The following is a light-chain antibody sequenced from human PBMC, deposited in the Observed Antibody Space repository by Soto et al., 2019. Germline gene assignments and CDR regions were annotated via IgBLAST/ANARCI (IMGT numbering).Light chain of an antibody. CDR2: DAS. J-gene: IGKJ1*01. CDR3: QQYDNLPPTWT. Sequence: DIQMTQSPSSGSASVGNCVTITCQRSQDIATYLNWYQQKPGKAPNLLIYDASNLETGVPSRFSGGGSGTHFTFTISNLQPEDIATSYCQQYDNLPPTWTFGQGTKVDIK. V-gene: IGKV1-33*01. CDR1: QDIATY.